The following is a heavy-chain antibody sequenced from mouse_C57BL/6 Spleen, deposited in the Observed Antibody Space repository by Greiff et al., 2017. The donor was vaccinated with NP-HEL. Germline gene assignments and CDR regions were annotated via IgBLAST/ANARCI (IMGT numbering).Heavy chain of an antibody. CDR3: ARGDDYVPFAY. J-gene: IGHJ3*01. CDR2: ISYDGSN. V-gene: IGHV3-6*01. D-gene: IGHD2-4*01. CDR1: GYSITSGYF. Sequence: EVKLQESGPGLVKPSQSLSLTCSVTGYSITSGYFWNWIRQFPGNKLEWMGYISYDGSNNYNPTLKNRITITRDTAKNQFFLKLNSVTTEDTATYYCARGDDYVPFAYWGQGTLVTVSA.